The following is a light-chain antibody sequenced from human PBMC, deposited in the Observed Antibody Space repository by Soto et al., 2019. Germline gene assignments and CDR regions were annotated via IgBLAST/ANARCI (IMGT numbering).Light chain of an antibody. CDR1: RSVASN. CDR2: GAS. Sequence: EIELTQSPCTLSASPGERAALSCRASRSVASNLAWYQHKPGQGPRPLLYGASTRASGIPARFSGSGSGTEFTLIIISLQSEDSAVYYCQQYNSWYWTFGQGTKVDIK. CDR3: QQYNSWYWT. V-gene: IGKV3-15*01. J-gene: IGKJ1*01.